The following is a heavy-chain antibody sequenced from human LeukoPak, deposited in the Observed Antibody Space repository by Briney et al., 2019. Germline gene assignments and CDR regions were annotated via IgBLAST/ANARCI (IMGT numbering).Heavy chain of an antibody. V-gene: IGHV4-4*09. J-gene: IGHJ6*03. CDR1: GGSISTDF. D-gene: IGHD3-16*01. Sequence: PSETLSLTCTVPGGSISTDFWSRIRQPPGKGLEWIGYIYPGGSANYNPSLESRVSISVDTSINQFSLKLLSVTAADAAVYYCARYECPHHFSYYMDVWGKGSTVTVSS. CDR3: ARYECPHHFSYYMDV. CDR2: IYPGGSA.